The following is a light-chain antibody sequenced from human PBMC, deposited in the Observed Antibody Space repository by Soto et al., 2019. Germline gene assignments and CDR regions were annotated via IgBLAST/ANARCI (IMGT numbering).Light chain of an antibody. Sequence: EIVLTQSPGTLSLSPGESATLSCRASQSVNSRFLAWYQHKPGQAPRLLIYAASTRASGIPDRFSGSTSGTDFTLTISRLEPADFAVYYCQRYGDSPPNTFGQGTNLEIK. V-gene: IGKV3-20*01. CDR1: QSVNSRF. CDR3: QRYGDSPPNT. J-gene: IGKJ2*01. CDR2: AAS.